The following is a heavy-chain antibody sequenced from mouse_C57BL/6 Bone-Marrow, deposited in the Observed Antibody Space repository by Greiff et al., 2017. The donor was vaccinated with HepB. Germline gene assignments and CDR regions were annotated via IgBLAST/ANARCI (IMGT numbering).Heavy chain of an antibody. Sequence: VQLQQSGAELVRPGTSVKVSCKASGYAFTNYLIEWVKQRPGQGLEWIGVINPGSGGTNYNEKFKGKATLTADKSSSTAYMQLSCLTSEDSAVYFCARGDYYGSSLDYWGQGTTLTVSS. CDR2: INPGSGGT. D-gene: IGHD1-1*01. CDR1: GYAFTNYL. J-gene: IGHJ2*01. CDR3: ARGDYYGSSLDY. V-gene: IGHV1-54*01.